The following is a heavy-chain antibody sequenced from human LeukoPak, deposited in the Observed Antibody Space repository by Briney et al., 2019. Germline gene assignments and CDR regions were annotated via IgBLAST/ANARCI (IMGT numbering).Heavy chain of an antibody. Sequence: GGSLRLSCAASGFTFSNHGMHWVRQAPGKGLEWVAFIWYDGSHQNYADSVKGRFTISRDNSKNTLYLQMNDLRPEDTAVYYCMRDRAWGLTNNWYCHMDVWRRATTVSVSS. V-gene: IGHV3-30*02. CDR3: MRDRAWGLTNNWYCHMDV. CDR1: GFTFSNHG. CDR2: IWYDGSHQ. D-gene: IGHD1-20*01. J-gene: IGHJ6*03.